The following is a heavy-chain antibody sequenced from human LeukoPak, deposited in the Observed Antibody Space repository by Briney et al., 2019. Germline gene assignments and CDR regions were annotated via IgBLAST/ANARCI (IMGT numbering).Heavy chain of an antibody. J-gene: IGHJ4*02. CDR3: SNSRDMAVAGKIDY. CDR2: ISGSGGST. D-gene: IGHD6-19*01. V-gene: IGHV3-23*01. CDR1: GFTFSSYA. Sequence: GGSLRLSCAASGFTFSSYAMSWVRQAPGKGLEWVSAISGSGGSTYYADSGKGRFTISRDNSKNTLYLQMNSLRAEDTAVYYLSNSRDMAVAGKIDYWGQGTLVTVSS.